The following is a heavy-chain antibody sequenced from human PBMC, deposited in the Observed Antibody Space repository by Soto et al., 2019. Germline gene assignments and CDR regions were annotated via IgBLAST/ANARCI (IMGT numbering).Heavy chain of an antibody. V-gene: IGHV4-34*01. CDR1: GGSFSCYY. Sequence: SETLSLTCAVYGGSFSCYYWSWIRQPPGKGLEWIGEINHSGSTNYNPSLKSRVTISVDTSKNQFSLKLSSVTAADTAVYYCARGSYGIVVVPAQPRSHFDYWGQGTLVTVSS. CDR3: ARGSYGIVVVPAQPRSHFDY. D-gene: IGHD2-2*01. J-gene: IGHJ4*02. CDR2: INHSGST.